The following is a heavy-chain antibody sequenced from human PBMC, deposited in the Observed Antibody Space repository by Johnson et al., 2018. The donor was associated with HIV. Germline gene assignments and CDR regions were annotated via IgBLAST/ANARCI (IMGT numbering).Heavy chain of an antibody. J-gene: IGHJ3*02. V-gene: IGHV3-15*04. D-gene: IGHD3-3*01. Sequence: VQLVESGGGLVKPGGSLRLSCAASGFTFSHAWMSWVRQAPGKGLEWVGHIERKTDAGTADYAAPLKDSFTISRDDSKSTLYLQLNSLKTEDTAVYYCTTAIFGVIVHAFDIWGQGTMVTVSS. CDR2: IERKTDAGTA. CDR1: GFTFSHAW. CDR3: TTAIFGVIVHAFDI.